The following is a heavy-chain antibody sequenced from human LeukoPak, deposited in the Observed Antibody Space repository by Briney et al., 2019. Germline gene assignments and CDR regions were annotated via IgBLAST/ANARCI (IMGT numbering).Heavy chain of an antibody. CDR3: ARDLKRFGELPNGMDV. Sequence: GGSLRLSCAAPGFTFSSYGMHWVRQAPGKGLEWVAVIWYDGSNKYYADSVKGRFTISRDNSKNTLYLQMNSLRAEDTAVYYCARDLKRFGELPNGMDVWGQGTTVTVSS. CDR2: IWYDGSNK. J-gene: IGHJ6*02. V-gene: IGHV3-33*01. CDR1: GFTFSSYG. D-gene: IGHD3-10*01.